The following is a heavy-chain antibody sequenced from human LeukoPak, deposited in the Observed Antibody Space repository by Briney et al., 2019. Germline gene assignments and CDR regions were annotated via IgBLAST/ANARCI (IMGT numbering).Heavy chain of an antibody. Sequence: GGSLRLSCAASGFTVSSNYMTWVRQAPGKGLEWVSVVYGGDTTYYADSVKGRFTISRDNSKNTLYLQMNSLRAEDTAVYYCAKFLTSSFSSWFDPWGQGTLVTVSS. J-gene: IGHJ5*02. D-gene: IGHD6-13*01. V-gene: IGHV3-66*01. CDR2: VYGGDTT. CDR1: GFTVSSNY. CDR3: AKFLTSSFSSWFDP.